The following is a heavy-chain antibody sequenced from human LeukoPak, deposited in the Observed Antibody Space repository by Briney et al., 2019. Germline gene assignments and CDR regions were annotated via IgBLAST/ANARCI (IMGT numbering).Heavy chain of an antibody. D-gene: IGHD2-8*01. CDR2: IHHSWST. J-gene: IGHJ6*03. CDR1: GGSISNSDYS. Sequence: SETLSLTCTVSGGSISNSDYSWGWIRQPPGKGLEWIGEIHHSWSTNYNPSFETRVTISVDKSKNQLSLKVSSVTAADTAVYFCASNGYYCIDVWGKGTTVTVSS. CDR3: ASNGYYCIDV. V-gene: IGHV4-39*07.